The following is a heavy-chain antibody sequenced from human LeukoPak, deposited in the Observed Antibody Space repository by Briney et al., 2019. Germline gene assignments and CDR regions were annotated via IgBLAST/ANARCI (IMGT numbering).Heavy chain of an antibody. Sequence: PGGSLRLSCAASGFTFSSYAMHWVRQAPGKGLEWVAVISYDGSNKYYADSVKGRFTISRDNSKNTLYLQMNSLRAEDTAVYYCASSEVVVKVFFDYWGQGTLVTVSS. CDR2: ISYDGSNK. D-gene: IGHD2-21*01. J-gene: IGHJ4*02. V-gene: IGHV3-30-3*01. CDR1: GFTFSSYA. CDR3: ASSEVVVKVFFDY.